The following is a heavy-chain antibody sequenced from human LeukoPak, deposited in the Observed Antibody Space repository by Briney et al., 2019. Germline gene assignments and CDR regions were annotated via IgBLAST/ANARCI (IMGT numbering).Heavy chain of an antibody. J-gene: IGHJ4*02. V-gene: IGHV1-2*02. CDR2: INPNSGGT. D-gene: IGHD2-2*01. CDR1: GYTFTAYY. Sequence: ASVKVSCKASGYTFTAYYMYWVRQAPGQGLEWMGWINPNSGGTNYAQKFQGRVTMTRDTSISTAYMELGRLRSDDTAVYYCARGPYCSRTSCYFDYWGQGTLVTVSS. CDR3: ARGPYCSRTSCYFDY.